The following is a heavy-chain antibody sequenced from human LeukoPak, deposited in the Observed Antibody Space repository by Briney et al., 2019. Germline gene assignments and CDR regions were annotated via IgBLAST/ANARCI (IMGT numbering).Heavy chain of an antibody. Sequence: SETLSLTCSVSGGSISSLYWSWIRQPPGKGLEWIGYIYYTGSTNYNPSLKSRVTMFVDMSKNQFSLRLSSVTAADTAVYYCAKLGGVYGSGPTTNWFDPWGQGTLVTVSS. CDR3: AKLGGVYGSGPTTNWFDP. V-gene: IGHV4-59*08. CDR1: GGSISSLY. J-gene: IGHJ5*02. D-gene: IGHD3-10*01. CDR2: IYYTGST.